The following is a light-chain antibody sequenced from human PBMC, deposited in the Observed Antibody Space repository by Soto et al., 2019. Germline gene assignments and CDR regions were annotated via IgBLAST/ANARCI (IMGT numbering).Light chain of an antibody. Sequence: DIVMTQSPDSLAVSLGERATINCKSSQSVLYSSNNKNYLAWYQQKPGQPPKLLIHWASTRPSGVPDRISGSGSATDFTLTISSLQAEDVAVYYCQQYYVAPQTFGQGTKVEIK. V-gene: IGKV4-1*01. J-gene: IGKJ1*01. CDR3: QQYYVAPQT. CDR2: WAS. CDR1: QSVLYSSNNKNY.